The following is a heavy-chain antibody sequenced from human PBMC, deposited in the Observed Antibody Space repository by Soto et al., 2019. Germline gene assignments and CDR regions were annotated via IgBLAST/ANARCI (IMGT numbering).Heavy chain of an antibody. CDR1: GFTFSSYS. V-gene: IGHV3-21*01. J-gene: IGHJ4*02. CDR2: ISSSSSYI. CDR3: ATYTGYSSGWHAFDY. D-gene: IGHD6-19*01. Sequence: EVQLVESGGGLVQPGGSLRLSCAASGFTFSSYSMNWVRQAPGKGLEWVSSISSSSSYIYYADSVKGRFTISRDNAKNSLYLQMNSLRAEDTAVYYCATYTGYSSGWHAFDYWGQGTLVTVSS.